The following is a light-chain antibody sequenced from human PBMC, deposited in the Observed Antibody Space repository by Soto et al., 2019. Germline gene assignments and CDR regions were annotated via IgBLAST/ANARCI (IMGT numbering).Light chain of an antibody. CDR3: QQYYTNSWS. V-gene: IGKV4-1*01. Sequence: DIVMTQSPDSLAVSLGERATINCKSSQSVLYSPNNKNYLAWYQHKPGQPPKMLIYWASIRESGVPDRFSGSGSGTDFNRTISSLQSEDVAVYYCQQYYTNSWSCCQGTKVEIK. CDR1: QSVLYSPNNKNY. CDR2: WAS. J-gene: IGKJ1*01.